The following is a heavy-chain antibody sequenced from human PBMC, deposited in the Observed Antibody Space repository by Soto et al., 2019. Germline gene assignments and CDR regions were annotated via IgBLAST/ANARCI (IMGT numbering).Heavy chain of an antibody. J-gene: IGHJ6*02. CDR3: ARGFPVRGDGFYYYYGMDV. Sequence: GGSLRLSCAASGFTFSSYGMHWVRQAPGKGLEWVAVIWYDGSNKYYADSVKGRFTISRDNSKNTLYLQMNSLRAEDTAVYYCARGFPVRGDGFYYYYGMDVWGQGTTVTVSS. CDR1: GFTFSSYG. D-gene: IGHD3-10*01. V-gene: IGHV3-33*01. CDR2: IWYDGSNK.